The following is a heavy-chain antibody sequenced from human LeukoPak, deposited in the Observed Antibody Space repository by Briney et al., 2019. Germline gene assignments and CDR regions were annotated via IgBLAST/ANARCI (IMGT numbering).Heavy chain of an antibody. CDR2: INHSGST. Sequence: SETLSLTCTVSGGSVSSSNYYWSWIRQPPGKGLEWIGEINHSGSTNYNPSLKSRVTISVDTSKNQFSLKLSSVTAADTAVYYCARRGGTYDYVWGSYRHNYYFDYWGQGTLVTVSS. J-gene: IGHJ4*02. V-gene: IGHV4-39*07. CDR3: ARRGGTYDYVWGSYRHNYYFDY. CDR1: GGSVSSSNYY. D-gene: IGHD3-16*02.